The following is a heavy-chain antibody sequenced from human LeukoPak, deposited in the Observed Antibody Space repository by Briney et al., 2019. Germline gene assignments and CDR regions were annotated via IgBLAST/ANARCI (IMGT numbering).Heavy chain of an antibody. V-gene: IGHV1-3*01. CDR3: ARAPEDNWNDEALDY. CDR2: INAGNGNT. D-gene: IGHD1-20*01. CDR1: GYTFTSYA. Sequence: ASVKVSCKASGYTFTSYAMHWVRQAPGQRLEWMGWINAGNGNTKYSQKFQGRVTMTRDTSTSTIYMELSSLRSEDTAVYYCARAPEDNWNDEALDYWGQGTLVTVSS. J-gene: IGHJ4*02.